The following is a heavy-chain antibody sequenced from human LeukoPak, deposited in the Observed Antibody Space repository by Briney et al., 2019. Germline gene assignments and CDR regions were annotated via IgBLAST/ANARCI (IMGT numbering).Heavy chain of an antibody. J-gene: IGHJ4*02. CDR1: GDSVSSNSAA. V-gene: IGHV6-1*01. D-gene: IGHD3-22*01. Sequence: SQTLSLTCAISGDSVSSNSAAWNWIRQSPSRGLEWLGRTYYGSKWYNDYAVSVKSRITFNPDTSKNQFSLQLNSVTPEDTAVYYCARDRLYDSSGYYLGDFDYWGQGTLVTVSS. CDR3: ARDRLYDSSGYYLGDFDY. CDR2: TYYGSKWYN.